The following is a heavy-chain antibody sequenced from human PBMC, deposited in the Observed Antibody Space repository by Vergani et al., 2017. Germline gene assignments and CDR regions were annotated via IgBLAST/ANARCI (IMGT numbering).Heavy chain of an antibody. Sequence: QVQLQESGPGLVKPSQTLSLTFTVSGGPLSSGSHYWSWIRQPAGKGLEWIGRIYTSGSTKYNPSLKSRVTISVDTSKNHFSLKLSSVTAADTAVYYWARELVHSSGMDVGGQGTTVTVSS. CDR1: GGPLSSGSHY. CDR2: IYTSGST. J-gene: IGHJ6*02. CDR3: ARELVHSSGMDV. V-gene: IGHV4-61*02. D-gene: IGHD6-19*01.